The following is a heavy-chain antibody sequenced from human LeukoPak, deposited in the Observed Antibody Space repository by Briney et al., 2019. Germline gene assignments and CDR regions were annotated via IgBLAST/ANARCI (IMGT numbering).Heavy chain of an antibody. CDR3: AKAFRAKDDY. CDR2: ISSSGSTI. CDR1: GFTFSDYY. V-gene: IGHV3-11*01. D-gene: IGHD4/OR15-4a*01. Sequence: PGGSLRLSCAASGFTFSDYYMSWIRQAPGKGLEWVSYISSSGSTIYYADSVKGRFTISRDNAKNSLYLQMNSLRAEDTALYHCAKAFRAKDDYWGQGTLVTVSS. J-gene: IGHJ4*02.